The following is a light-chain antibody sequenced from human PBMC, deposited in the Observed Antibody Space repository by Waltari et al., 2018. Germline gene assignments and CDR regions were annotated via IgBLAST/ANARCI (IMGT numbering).Light chain of an antibody. CDR3: HSRDASGVAGS. J-gene: IGLJ2*01. CDR2: DKN. V-gene: IGLV3-19*01. Sequence: SSEPTQDPAVSVAMGQTVRITCQGDSPRSYYASWYQQRPGQAPILVIYDKNNRPSGVPDRFSGSRSHNTGSLTITGAQAEDEASYYCHSRDASGVAGSFGGGTKLTVL. CDR1: SPRSYY.